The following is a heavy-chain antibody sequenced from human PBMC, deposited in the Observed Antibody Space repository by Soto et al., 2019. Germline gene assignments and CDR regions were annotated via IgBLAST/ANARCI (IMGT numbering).Heavy chain of an antibody. J-gene: IGHJ4*02. Sequence: QVQLVQSVAEEKKPGASVKVSCKASGYTCTGYAMHWVRQAPGQTVEWRGWINAGNGNTKYLQKFQGRVTISRDTSASTAYMELSSLRSEDTAVYSCARSIVVVTALDYWGPGTLVTVSS. CDR3: ARSIVVVTALDY. CDR2: INAGNGNT. CDR1: GYTCTGYA. V-gene: IGHV1-3*05. D-gene: IGHD2-21*02.